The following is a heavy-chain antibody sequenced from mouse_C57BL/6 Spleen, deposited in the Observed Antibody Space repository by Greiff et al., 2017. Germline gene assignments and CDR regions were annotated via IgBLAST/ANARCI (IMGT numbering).Heavy chain of an antibody. CDR2: IYPGSGST. CDR3: AILYGSSTFDY. J-gene: IGHJ2*01. CDR1: GYTFTSYW. D-gene: IGHD1-1*01. Sequence: VQLQQPGAELVKPGASVKMSCKASGYTFTSYWITWVKQRPGQGLEGIGDIYPGSGSTNYNEKFKSKATLTVDKSSSTAYMQPSSLTSEDSAVYYCAILYGSSTFDYWGQGTTLTVSS. V-gene: IGHV1-55*01.